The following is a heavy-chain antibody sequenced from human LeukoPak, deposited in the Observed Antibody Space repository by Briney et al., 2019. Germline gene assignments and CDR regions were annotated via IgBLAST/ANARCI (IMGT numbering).Heavy chain of an antibody. CDR3: ARAYLELFAY. CDR2: ISSSSSYI. D-gene: IGHD1-7*01. CDR1: GFTFSSYS. J-gene: IGHJ4*02. Sequence: GGSLRLSCAASGFTFSSYSMNWVRQAPGKGLEWVSSISSSSSYIYYVDSVKGRFTISRDNAKNSLYLQMNSLRAEDTAVYYCARAYLELFAYWGQGTLVTVSS. V-gene: IGHV3-21*01.